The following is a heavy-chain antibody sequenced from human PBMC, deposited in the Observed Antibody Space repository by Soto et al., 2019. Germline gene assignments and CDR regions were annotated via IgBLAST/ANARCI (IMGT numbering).Heavy chain of an antibody. D-gene: IGHD5-12*01. CDR3: ARRHGYNYFDY. V-gene: IGHV1-69*10. CDR2: IIPILGIA. Sequence: ASVKVSCKASGGTFSSYAISWVRQAPGQGLEWMGGIIPILGIANYAQKFQSRVTITADKSTSTAYMELSSLRSEDTAVYYCARRHGYNYFDYWGQGTLVTVSS. J-gene: IGHJ4*02. CDR1: GGTFSSYA.